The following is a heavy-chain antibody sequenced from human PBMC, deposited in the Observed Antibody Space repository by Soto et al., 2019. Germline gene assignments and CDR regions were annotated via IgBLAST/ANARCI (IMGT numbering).Heavy chain of an antibody. CDR3: AKGPTVFGAVISFDYYYGMYV. CDR1: GFTFSSSA. V-gene: IGHV3-23*01. J-gene: IGHJ6*02. D-gene: IGHD3-3*01. CDR2: ISGSGAGT. Sequence: GGSLRLSCTASGFTFSSSAMSWVRQAPGRGLEWVSGISGSGAGTYYADSVKGRFTISRDNSKNTLYLQMSGLRAEDAAVYYCAKGPTVFGAVISFDYYYGMYVWGQGTPVTVSS.